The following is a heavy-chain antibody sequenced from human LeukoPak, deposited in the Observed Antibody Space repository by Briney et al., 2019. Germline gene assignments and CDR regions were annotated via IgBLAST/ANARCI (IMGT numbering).Heavy chain of an antibody. J-gene: IGHJ4*02. V-gene: IGHV3-23*01. CDR1: GFIFSSYG. Sequence: GGSLRLSCAASGFIFSSYGMTWVRQAPGKGLEWVSSISGSGSGGSTYYADSVKGRFTISRDNSKNTLYLQMNSLRVEDAAVYYCAKATSVTTLSDYWGQGTLVTVSS. D-gene: IGHD4-17*01. CDR2: ISGSGSGGST. CDR3: AKATSVTTLSDY.